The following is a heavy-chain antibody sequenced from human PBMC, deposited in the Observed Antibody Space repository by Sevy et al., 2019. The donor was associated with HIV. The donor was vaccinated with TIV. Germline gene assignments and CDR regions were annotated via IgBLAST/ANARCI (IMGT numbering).Heavy chain of an antibody. D-gene: IGHD3-10*02. CDR2: ISYDGSGQ. CDR1: GFTFQTFG. Sequence: GGSLRLSCSAFGFTFQTFGMHWVRQAPGKGPEWLAVISYDGSGQNYADSVKGRFTISRDNSNNMLSLQMNSLIPKDTAVYFCTKESLRGTYIRGDFDHWGQGTLVTVSS. V-gene: IGHV3-30*18. J-gene: IGHJ4*02. CDR3: TKESLRGTYIRGDFDH.